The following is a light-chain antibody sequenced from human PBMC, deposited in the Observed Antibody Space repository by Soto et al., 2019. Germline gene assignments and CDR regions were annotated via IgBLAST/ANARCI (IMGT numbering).Light chain of an antibody. V-gene: IGLV2-14*01. Sequence: QSVLTQPASVPGSPGQSITISCTGTSSDVGAYNYVSWFQQHPGKAPTLIISEVSNRPSGVSNRFSGSKSGNAASLTISGLQAEDEADYFCFSFTTDWTHVFGTGTKVTVL. CDR1: SSDVGAYNY. CDR2: EVS. J-gene: IGLJ1*01. CDR3: FSFTTDWTHV.